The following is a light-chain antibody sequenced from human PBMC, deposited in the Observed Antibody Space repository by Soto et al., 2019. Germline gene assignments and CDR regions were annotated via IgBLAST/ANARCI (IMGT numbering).Light chain of an antibody. V-gene: IGKV1-5*01. CDR2: DAS. Sequence: IHLTHSPSTLSASVLSTVTVNGGASQSVSGWLAWYQQKPGEAPKLLIYDASALPRGVPSRFSGSGSGTKFTLTIASLQPDDFATYYCQQVSGYPLSFGGGTKV. CDR1: QSVSGW. CDR3: QQVSGYPLS. J-gene: IGKJ4*01.